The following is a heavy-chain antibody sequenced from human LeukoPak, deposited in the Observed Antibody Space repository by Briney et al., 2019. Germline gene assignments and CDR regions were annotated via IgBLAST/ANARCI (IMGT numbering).Heavy chain of an antibody. Sequence: GASVKVSCKASRYTDTGCYLHWVRQAPGQGLEWMAWINPNSGATNYAQKFQGRVTMTRDTSISTAYMELSRLTSDDTDVYFCARGRFGEWDNWFDPWGQGTLVTVSS. J-gene: IGHJ5*02. V-gene: IGHV1-2*02. CDR2: INPNSGAT. CDR1: RYTDTGCY. CDR3: ARGRFGEWDNWFDP. D-gene: IGHD3-10*01.